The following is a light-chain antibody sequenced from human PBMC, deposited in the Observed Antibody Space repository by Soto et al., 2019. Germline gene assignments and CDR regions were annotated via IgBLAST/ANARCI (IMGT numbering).Light chain of an antibody. CDR2: DVS. J-gene: IGLJ2*01. CDR1: SSDIGGYKY. CDR3: CSYAGSYTLL. Sequence: QLVLTQPRSVSGSPGQSVTISCTGTSSDIGGYKYVSWYQQHPGKAPKLIICDVSQRPSGVPDRFSGSKSGNTASLTISGLQAEDEADYYCCSYAGSYTLLFGGGTKLTVL. V-gene: IGLV2-11*01.